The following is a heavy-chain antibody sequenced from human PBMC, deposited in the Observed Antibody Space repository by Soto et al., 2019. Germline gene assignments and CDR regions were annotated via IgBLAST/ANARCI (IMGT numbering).Heavy chain of an antibody. CDR2: ISGSGDGT. Sequence: PGWSLRLSCAASGFTFSSFALSWVRQAPGKGLEWVSAISGSGDGTDYADSVKGRFTISRDNSKNTLYLQMNSLRAEDTAVYYCAGPGYSSQDYWGQGALVTVYS. CDR1: GFTFSSFA. J-gene: IGHJ4*02. V-gene: IGHV3-23*01. CDR3: AGPGYSSQDY. D-gene: IGHD5-18*01.